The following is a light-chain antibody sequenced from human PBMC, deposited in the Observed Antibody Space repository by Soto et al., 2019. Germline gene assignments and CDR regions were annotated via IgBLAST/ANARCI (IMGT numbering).Light chain of an antibody. CDR3: QQYNTFSRT. CDR2: KAS. J-gene: IGKJ1*01. V-gene: IGKV1-5*03. Sequence: DIQMTQSPSTLSASVGDRVTITCWASESISIWLAWYQQKPGNAPKLLIYKASILQGGVPSRFSGSGSGTEFTLTISSLQPDDFATYYCQQYNTFSRTFGQGTKVEIK. CDR1: ESISIW.